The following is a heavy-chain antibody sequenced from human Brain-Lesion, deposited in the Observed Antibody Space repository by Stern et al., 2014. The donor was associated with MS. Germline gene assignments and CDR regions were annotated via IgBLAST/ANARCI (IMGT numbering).Heavy chain of an antibody. CDR3: ARDQRGITIFGVVTDYYYLGMDV. CDR2: INPNTGGT. CDR1: GYIFTGYY. D-gene: IGHD3-3*01. V-gene: IGHV1-2*02. Sequence: VQLVESEAEVKKPGASVKVSCKTSGYIFTGYYIHWVRQAPGQGLEWMAWINPNTGGTKYAQKFQGRVTMSRDTSISTAYVELSSLTSDDTAVYYCARDQRGITIFGVVTDYYYLGMDVWGQGTTVTDSS. J-gene: IGHJ6*02.